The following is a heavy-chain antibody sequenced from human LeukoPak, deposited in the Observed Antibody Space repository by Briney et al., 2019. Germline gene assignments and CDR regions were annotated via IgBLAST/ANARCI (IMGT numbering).Heavy chain of an antibody. CDR1: GGTFSSYT. J-gene: IGHJ6*02. Sequence: GASVKVSCKASGGTFSSYTISWVRQAPGQGLEWMGRIIPILGIANYAQKFQGRVTITADNSTSTAYMELSSLRSEDTAVYYCATPRQLWPHYGMDVWGQGTTVTV. CDR3: ATPRQLWPHYGMDV. D-gene: IGHD5-18*01. V-gene: IGHV1-69*02. CDR2: IIPILGIA.